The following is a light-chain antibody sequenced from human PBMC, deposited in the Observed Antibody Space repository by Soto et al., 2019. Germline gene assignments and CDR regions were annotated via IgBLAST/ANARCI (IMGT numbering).Light chain of an antibody. CDR1: SSDVGGYDY. V-gene: IGLV2-11*01. J-gene: IGLJ2*01. CDR3: GACAGSYDWVV. Sequence: QSALTQPHSVSGSPGQSVTISCTGTSSDVGGYDYVSWYQQHPGKAPKLLIYDVTKLPSGVPDSFSGSKSGNTASLTISGLQAEDEPGDFCGACAGSYDWVVFGGGNK. CDR2: DVT.